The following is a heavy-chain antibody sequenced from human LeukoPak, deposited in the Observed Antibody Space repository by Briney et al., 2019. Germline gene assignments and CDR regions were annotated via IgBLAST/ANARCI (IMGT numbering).Heavy chain of an antibody. CDR1: GGSISNYY. Sequence: SETLSLTCTVSGGSISNYYWSWIRQPPGKGLEWIGFIYYTGSSNYSPSLKSRVTMSLDTSKRQFSLKLSSVTAADTAVYYCAREKYDSFTRGFDYWGQGILVTVSS. CDR2: IYYTGSS. J-gene: IGHJ4*02. V-gene: IGHV4-59*01. D-gene: IGHD3-22*01. CDR3: AREKYDSFTRGFDY.